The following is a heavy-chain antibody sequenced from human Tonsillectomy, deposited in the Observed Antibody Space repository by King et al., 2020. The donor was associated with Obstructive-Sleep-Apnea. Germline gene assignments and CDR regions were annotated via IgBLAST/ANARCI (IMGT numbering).Heavy chain of an antibody. V-gene: IGHV3-30*04. Sequence: VQLVESGGALVRPGRSLRLSCAASGLNMYDYSFHWVRQGPGEGLEWVAIVSYDGSDKDYADSVKGRFIISRDNPTNTVYLQMNGLRTEDTAVYFCATTPVYYDIWVGHYGLESWGQGTLVTVSS. CDR1: GLNMYDYS. CDR3: ATTPVYYDIWVGHYGLES. J-gene: IGHJ4*02. D-gene: IGHD3-9*01. CDR2: VSYDGSDK.